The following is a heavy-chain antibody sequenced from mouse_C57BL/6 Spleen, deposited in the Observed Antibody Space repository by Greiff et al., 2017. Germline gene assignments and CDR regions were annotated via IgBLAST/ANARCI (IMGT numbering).Heavy chain of an antibody. CDR2: IRNKANGYTT. CDR1: GFTFTDYY. V-gene: IGHV7-3*01. D-gene: IGHD1-1*01. Sequence: EVKLVESGGGLVQPGGSLSLSCAASGFTFTDYYMSWVRQPPGKALEWLGFIRNKANGYTTEYSASVKGRFTISRDNSQSILYLQMNALRAEDSATYYCARPYYGSSGDWYFDVWGTGTTVTVSS. CDR3: ARPYYGSSGDWYFDV. J-gene: IGHJ1*03.